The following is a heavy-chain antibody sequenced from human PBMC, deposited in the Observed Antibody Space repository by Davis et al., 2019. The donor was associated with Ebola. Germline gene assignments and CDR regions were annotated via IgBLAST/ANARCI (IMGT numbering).Heavy chain of an antibody. D-gene: IGHD3-16*01. CDR3: VRDYNDGIGRFDY. CDR1: GFTFSSYE. CDR2: IAYDGRYE. Sequence: GGSLRLSCAASGFTFSSYEMNWVRQAPGKGLEWVTRIAYDGRYESYAESVKGRFTISRDNSKSTLYLQMNSLRLEDTAVYYCVRDYNDGIGRFDYWGQGTLVTVSS. V-gene: IGHV3-30*03. J-gene: IGHJ4*02.